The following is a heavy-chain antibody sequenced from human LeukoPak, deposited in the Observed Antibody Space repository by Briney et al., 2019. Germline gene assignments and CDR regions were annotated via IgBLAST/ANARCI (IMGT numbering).Heavy chain of an antibody. D-gene: IGHD2-15*01. V-gene: IGHV3-74*01. J-gene: IGHJ4*02. CDR2: INSDGSST. CDR3: ARAYCSDGVCYPYFDR. Sequence: GGSLRLSCAASGFTFSSYWMHWVRQAPGKGLVWVSRINSDGSSTNYADSVKGRFTISRDNAKNTLYLQTNSLRAEETAVYHCARAYCSDGVCYPYFDRWGQGTLVTVSS. CDR1: GFTFSSYW.